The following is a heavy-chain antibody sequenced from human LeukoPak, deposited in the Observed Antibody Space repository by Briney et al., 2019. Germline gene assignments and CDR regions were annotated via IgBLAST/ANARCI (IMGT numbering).Heavy chain of an antibody. V-gene: IGHV4-38-2*02. CDR1: GYSISSGYY. CDR3: ARGRYGGSDY. Sequence: PSETLSLTCTVSGYSISSGYYWGWIRPPPGKGLEWIGSIYHSGSTYYNPSLKSRVTISVDTSKNQFSLKLSSVTAADTAVYYCARGRYGGSDYWGQGTLVTVSS. D-gene: IGHD4-23*01. J-gene: IGHJ4*02. CDR2: IYHSGST.